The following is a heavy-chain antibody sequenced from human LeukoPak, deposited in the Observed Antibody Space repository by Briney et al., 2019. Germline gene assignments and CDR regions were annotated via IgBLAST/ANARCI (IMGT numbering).Heavy chain of an antibody. CDR2: ISGDGGIT. V-gene: IGHV3-64*01. D-gene: IGHD3-10*01. CDR3: AKDFMVRGAEDAFDI. J-gene: IGHJ3*02. Sequence: PGGSLRLSCAASGFIFSSYAMHWVRQVPGKGLEYVSAISGDGGITYYVNSVKGRFTISRDNSKNTLYLQMNSLRAEDTAVYYCAKDFMVRGAEDAFDIWGQGTMVTVSS. CDR1: GFIFSSYA.